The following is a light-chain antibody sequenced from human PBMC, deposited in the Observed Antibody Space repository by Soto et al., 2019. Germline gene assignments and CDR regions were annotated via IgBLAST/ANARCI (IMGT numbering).Light chain of an antibody. CDR2: GVS. Sequence: DIQMTQSPSSLSASVLYRVTITFRSSQSISISLNWFQQKSGKAPNLLIYGVSRLQGGVPSRFSGSGSGTDYTLSISSLQPEDFATYYCQQSYTAPSINFGQGTRLEIK. CDR3: QQSYTAPSIN. V-gene: IGKV1-39*01. CDR1: QSISIS. J-gene: IGKJ5*01.